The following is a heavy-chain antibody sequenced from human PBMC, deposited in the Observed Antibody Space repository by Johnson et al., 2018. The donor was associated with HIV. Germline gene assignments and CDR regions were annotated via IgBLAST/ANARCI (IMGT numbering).Heavy chain of an antibody. V-gene: IGHV3-20*04. Sequence: EVKLLESGGGVVRPGGSVRLSCAASGFTFDDYGMSWVRQVPGKGLEWVSGINWNGGSTGHADSVKGRFTISRDNAKNSLYLQMNSLRVEDTALYYCARVLVGATGDFDAFDIWGQGKMVTVSS. CDR1: GFTFDDYG. CDR3: ARVLVGATGDFDAFDI. J-gene: IGHJ3*02. D-gene: IGHD1-26*01. CDR2: INWNGGST.